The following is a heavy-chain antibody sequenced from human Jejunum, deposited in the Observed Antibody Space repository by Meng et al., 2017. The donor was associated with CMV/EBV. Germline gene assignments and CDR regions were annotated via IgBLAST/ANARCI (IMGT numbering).Heavy chain of an antibody. CDR2: IYNDGNNE. CDR1: FSLSNYC. J-gene: IGHJ4*02. CDR3: ARSLKASYSSGWSTTLEY. Sequence: FSLSNYCIHWGRQVPGKGLVWVARIYNDGNNEKYADSVKGRVTIFRDNAKNSFFLHMNSLRGEDSAMYYCARSLKASYSSGWSTTLEYWGQGTLVTVSS. D-gene: IGHD3-22*01. V-gene: IGHV3-74*01.